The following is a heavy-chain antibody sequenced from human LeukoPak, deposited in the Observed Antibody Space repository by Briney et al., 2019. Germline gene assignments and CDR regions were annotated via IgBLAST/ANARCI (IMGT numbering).Heavy chain of an antibody. CDR1: RVTFSLYS. Sequence: NPGRSLRLSCAPSRVTFSLYSMNWVRQAPGKGLEWVSSISSSSSYIYYADSVKGRFTISRDNAKNSLYLQMNSVRAEDTAVYYCAIDGYYGSGSYYFWGQGTLVTVSS. V-gene: IGHV3-21*01. CDR3: AIDGYYGSGSYYF. J-gene: IGHJ4*02. D-gene: IGHD3-10*01. CDR2: ISSSSSYI.